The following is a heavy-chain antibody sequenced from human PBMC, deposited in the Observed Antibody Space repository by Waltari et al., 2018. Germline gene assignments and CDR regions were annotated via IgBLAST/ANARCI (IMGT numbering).Heavy chain of an antibody. Sequence: EVQLVESWGGLVQPGGSLRLPCAASGFPFSSYWMHWVRQAPGKGLVWVSRINSDGSSTSYADSVKGRFTISRDNAKNTLYLQMNSLRAEDTAVYYCARGSLVGAYNWFDPWGQGTLVTVSS. CDR1: GFPFSSYW. J-gene: IGHJ5*02. D-gene: IGHD1-26*01. V-gene: IGHV3-74*01. CDR2: INSDGSST. CDR3: ARGSLVGAYNWFDP.